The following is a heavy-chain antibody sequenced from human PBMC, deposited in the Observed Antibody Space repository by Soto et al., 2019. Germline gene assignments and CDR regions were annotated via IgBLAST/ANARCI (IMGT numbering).Heavy chain of an antibody. J-gene: IGHJ3*02. CDR1: GFSLSTSGVG. D-gene: IGHD5-12*01. Sequence: QITLKESGPTLVKPTQTLTLTCTFSGFSLSTSGVGVGWIRQPPGKALEWLALIYWDDDKRYTPSLTSRLTITKDTSKNQVVLTMTNIDPVDTATYYCAHRYRGYSGYDQGDAFDIWGQGTMVTVSS. V-gene: IGHV2-5*02. CDR2: IYWDDDK. CDR3: AHRYRGYSGYDQGDAFDI.